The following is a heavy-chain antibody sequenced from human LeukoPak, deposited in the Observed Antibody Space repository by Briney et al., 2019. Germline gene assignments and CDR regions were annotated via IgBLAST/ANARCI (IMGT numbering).Heavy chain of an antibody. J-gene: IGHJ4*02. CDR2: IRYDGSNK. CDR3: AKGFGSYYSSGVFMAY. Sequence: PGGSLRLSCAASGFTFSSYGMHWVRQAPGKGLEWVAFIRYDGSNKYYADSVKGRFTISRDNSKNTLYLQMNSLRAEDTAVYYCAKGFGSYYSSGVFMAYWGQGTLVTVSS. D-gene: IGHD1-26*01. V-gene: IGHV3-30*02. CDR1: GFTFSSYG.